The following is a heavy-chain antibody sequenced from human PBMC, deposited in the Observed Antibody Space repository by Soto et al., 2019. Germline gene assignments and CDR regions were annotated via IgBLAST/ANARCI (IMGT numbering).Heavy chain of an antibody. CDR3: ANDRTRHFHY. CDR2: ISYDGNNK. Sequence: QSGGSLRLSCAASGFTFRSYGMHWVRQAPGKGLEWVAVISYDGNNKYYADSVKGRLTISRDNSKNTVSLQMNSLRAEATAVYYYANDRTRHFHYWAQAILGTVYS. V-gene: IGHV3-30*18. D-gene: IGHD1-1*01. CDR1: GFTFRSYG. J-gene: IGHJ4*02.